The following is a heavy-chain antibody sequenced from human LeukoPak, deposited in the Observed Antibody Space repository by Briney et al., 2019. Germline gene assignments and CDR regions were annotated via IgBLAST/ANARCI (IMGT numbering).Heavy chain of an antibody. D-gene: IGHD3-9*01. CDR2: MNPNSGNT. J-gene: IGHJ4*02. V-gene: IGHV1-8*01. CDR3: ARYYDILTGLSRDY. CDR1: GYTFTSYD. Sequence: ASVTVSCKASGYTFTSYDINWVRQATGQGLEWMGWMNPNSGNTGYAQKFQGRVTMTRNTSISTAYMELSSLRSEDTAVYYCARYYDILTGLSRDYWGQGTLVTVSS.